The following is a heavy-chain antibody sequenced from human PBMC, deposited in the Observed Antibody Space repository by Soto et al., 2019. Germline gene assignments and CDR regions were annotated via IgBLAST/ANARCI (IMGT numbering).Heavy chain of an antibody. J-gene: IGHJ5*02. D-gene: IGHD2-2*02. CDR1: GYTFTSYY. CDR3: ARAVFYCSSTSCDSNTGYNWFDP. Sequence: ASVKVSCKASGYTFTSYYMHWVRQAPGQGLEWMGIINPSGGSTSNAQKFQDRVTMTRDTSTSTVDMELSSLRSEDTAVYYCARAVFYCSSTSCDSNTGYNWFDPWGQGTLVTVSS. CDR2: INPSGGST. V-gene: IGHV1-46*01.